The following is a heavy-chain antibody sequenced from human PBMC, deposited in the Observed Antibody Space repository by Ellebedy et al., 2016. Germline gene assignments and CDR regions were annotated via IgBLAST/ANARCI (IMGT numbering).Heavy chain of an antibody. CDR2: IYPGDSDT. CDR1: GYSSTSYW. Sequence: GESLKISXKRSGYSSTSYWIGWVRQMPGKGLEWMGIIYPGDSDTRYSPPFQGQVTISADKSITTAYLQWSSLKASDTAIYYCARLTIFGVVIFEYWGQGTLVTVSS. V-gene: IGHV5-51*01. J-gene: IGHJ4*02. D-gene: IGHD3-3*01. CDR3: ARLTIFGVVIFEY.